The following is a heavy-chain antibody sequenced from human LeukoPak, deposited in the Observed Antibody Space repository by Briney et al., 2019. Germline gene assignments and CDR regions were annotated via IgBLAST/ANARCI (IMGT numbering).Heavy chain of an antibody. CDR1: GYTFTGYY. D-gene: IGHD3-10*01. CDR3: ARDGEYGRGSYYRGCFDY. V-gene: IGHV1-2*02. Sequence: GASVKVSCKASGYTFTGYYMHWVRQAPGQGLEWMGWINPNSGGTNYAQKFQGRVTMTRDTSISTAYMELSRLRSDDTAVYYCARDGEYGRGSYYRGCFDYWGQGILVTVSS. CDR2: INPNSGGT. J-gene: IGHJ4*02.